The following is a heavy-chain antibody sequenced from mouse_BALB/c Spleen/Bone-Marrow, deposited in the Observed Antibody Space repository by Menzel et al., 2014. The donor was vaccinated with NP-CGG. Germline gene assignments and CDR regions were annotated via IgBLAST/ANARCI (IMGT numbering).Heavy chain of an antibody. Sequence: VQGVESGPGLEESSQSLSISCTVSGFSLISYGVHWIRQRPGKGLEWLGVIWPGGSTNYNSALMSRLSISKDNSRSQVFLKMNSRQSDDTAMYYCARDRYYDYDVGAMDYWGQGTSVTVSS. V-gene: IGHV2-9*02. J-gene: IGHJ4*01. CDR1: GFSLISYG. D-gene: IGHD2-4*01. CDR3: ARDRYYDYDVGAMDY. CDR2: IWPGGST.